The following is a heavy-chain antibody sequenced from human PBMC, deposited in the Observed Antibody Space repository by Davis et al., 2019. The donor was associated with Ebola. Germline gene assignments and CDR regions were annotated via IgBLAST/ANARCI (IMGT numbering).Heavy chain of an antibody. D-gene: IGHD3-16*01. V-gene: IGHV1-8*01. J-gene: IGHJ6*02. Sequence: ASVKVSCKASGYTFTSYDINWVRQATGQGLEWMGGMNPNSGNTGYAQKFQGRVTMTRNTSISTAYMELSSLRSEDTAVYYCARFEGCSYYYGMDVWGQGTTVTVSS. CDR2: MNPNSGNT. CDR1: GYTFTSYD. CDR3: ARFEGCSYYYGMDV.